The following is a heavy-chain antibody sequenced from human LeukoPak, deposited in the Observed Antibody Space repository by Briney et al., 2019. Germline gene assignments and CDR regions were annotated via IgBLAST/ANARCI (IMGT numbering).Heavy chain of an antibody. D-gene: IGHD2-8*01. V-gene: IGHV3-66*04. J-gene: IGHJ4*02. CDR2: IYSGGNT. CDR3: ASQKYCTNGICYRKYYFDY. CDR1: GFTVSSNY. Sequence: GGSLRLSCAASGFTVSSNYMSWVRQAPGKGLEWVSLIYSGGNTYNADSVKGRFTISTDNSKNTLYLQMNSLRAEDTAVYYCASQKYCTNGICYRKYYFDYWGQGTLVTVSS.